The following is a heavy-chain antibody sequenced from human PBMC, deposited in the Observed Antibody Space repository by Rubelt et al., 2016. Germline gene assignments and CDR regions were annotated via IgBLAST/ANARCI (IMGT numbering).Heavy chain of an antibody. CDR1: GYTFTSYA. V-gene: IGHV1-3*01. Sequence: QVQLVQSGAEVKKPEASVKVSCKASGYTFTSYAMHWVRQAPGQRLEWMGWINAGNGNTKYSQKFQGRDTITRDTSASTAYMELSSLRSEDSAVYYCARFALPAVTTAYYYYALDVWGQGTTVTVSS. CDR2: INAGNGNT. D-gene: IGHD4-17*01. CDR3: ARFALPAVTTAYYYYALDV. J-gene: IGHJ6*02.